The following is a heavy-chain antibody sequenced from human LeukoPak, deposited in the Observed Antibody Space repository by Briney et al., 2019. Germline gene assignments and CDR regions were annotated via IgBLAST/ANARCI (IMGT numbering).Heavy chain of an antibody. D-gene: IGHD1-7*01. CDR2: INWKGGST. J-gene: IGHJ4*02. CDR3: ARADSSITGTNRH. CDR1: GFTFDDYG. Sequence: PGGSLRLSCAASGFTFDDYGMSWVRQAPGKGLEWVSGINWKGGSTGYADSVKGRFTISRDNAKTSLYLQMNSLRAEATALYYCARADSSITGTNRHWGQGTLVTVSS. V-gene: IGHV3-20*04.